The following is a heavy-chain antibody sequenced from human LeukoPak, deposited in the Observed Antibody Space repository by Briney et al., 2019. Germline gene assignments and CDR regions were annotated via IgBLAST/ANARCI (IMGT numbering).Heavy chain of an antibody. V-gene: IGHV4-30-4*01. J-gene: IGHJ6*02. CDR1: GVSISSGDYY. CDR2: IYYSGRT. D-gene: IGHD3-3*01. Sequence: SETLSLTCTVSGVSISSGDYYWSWIRQPPGKGLEWRGYIYYSGRTYYNPSLKSRVTLSVDASKNQFSLQLSSVTAADTAVYYCARDRGAGTIFGPVQLATHRGSMDVCGQGTTVTVSS. CDR3: ARDRGAGTIFGPVQLATHRGSMDV.